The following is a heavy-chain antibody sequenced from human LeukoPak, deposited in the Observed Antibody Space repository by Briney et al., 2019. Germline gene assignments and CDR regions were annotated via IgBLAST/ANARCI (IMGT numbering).Heavy chain of an antibody. CDR1: GFTFGSNG. CDR3: ARGRGSWSFDC. Sequence: GGSLRLSCAASGFTFGSNGMQWVRQAPGKGLEWVASMSSDGSKKHYADSVKGRFSISRDTSKNTLYLQMDSLRIGDTAVYYCARGRGSWSFDCWGQGTLVTVSS. J-gene: IGHJ4*02. CDR2: MSSDGSKK. V-gene: IGHV3-30*03. D-gene: IGHD6-13*01.